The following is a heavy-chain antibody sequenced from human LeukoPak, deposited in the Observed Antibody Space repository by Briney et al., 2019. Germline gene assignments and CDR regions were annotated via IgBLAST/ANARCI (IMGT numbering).Heavy chain of an antibody. CDR2: IIPIFGTA. D-gene: IGHD3-22*01. J-gene: IGHJ4*02. CDR3: ASALLESTYYYDSSGYFSFGY. Sequence: SVKVSCKASGGTFSSYAISWVRQAPGQGLEWMGGIIPIFGTANYAQKFQGRVTITADESTSTAYMELSSLRSEDTAVYYCASALLESTYYYDSSGYFSFGYWGQGTLVTVSS. CDR1: GGTFSSYA. V-gene: IGHV1-69*13.